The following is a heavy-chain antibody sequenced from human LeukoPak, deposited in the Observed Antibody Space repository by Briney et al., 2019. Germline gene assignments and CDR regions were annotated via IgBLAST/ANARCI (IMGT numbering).Heavy chain of an antibody. CDR3: TRDLGGALAWFHP. J-gene: IGHJ5*02. CDR2: MNPSNGNT. Sequence: ASVKVSCKASGYFFTGYYIHWVRQAPGQGLEWMGRMNPSNGNTDFAQNFQGRVTMTRDTSITTAYMELSSLTSDDTAVYYCTRDLGGALAWFHPWGQGTLVTVSS. CDR1: GYFFTGYY. D-gene: IGHD2-21*01. V-gene: IGHV1-2*06.